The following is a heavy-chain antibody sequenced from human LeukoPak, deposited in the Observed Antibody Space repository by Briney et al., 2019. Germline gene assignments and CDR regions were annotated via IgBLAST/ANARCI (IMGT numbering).Heavy chain of an antibody. CDR2: IRSKAYGGTT. CDR1: GFTFGDYA. V-gene: IGHV3-49*04. D-gene: IGHD2-2*01. Sequence: PGGSLRLSCTASGFTFGDYAMSWVRQAPGKGLEWVGFIRSKAYGGTTEYAASVKGRFTISRDDSKSIAYLQMNSLKTEDTAVYYCTQSTSPWAFDIWGQGTMVTVSS. CDR3: TQSTSPWAFDI. J-gene: IGHJ3*02.